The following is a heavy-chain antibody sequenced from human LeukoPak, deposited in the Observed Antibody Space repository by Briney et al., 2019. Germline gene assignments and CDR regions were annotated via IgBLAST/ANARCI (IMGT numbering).Heavy chain of an antibody. D-gene: IGHD3-3*01. CDR3: AKDASPITIFGVVISYMDV. J-gene: IGHJ6*03. CDR2: ISGSGGST. Sequence: QPGGSLRLSCAASGFTFSSYAMSWVRQAPWKGLEWVSAISGSGGSTYYADSVKGRFTISRDNSKNTLYLQMNSLRAEDTAVYYCAKDASPITIFGVVISYMDVWGKGTTVTVSS. CDR1: GFTFSSYA. V-gene: IGHV3-23*01.